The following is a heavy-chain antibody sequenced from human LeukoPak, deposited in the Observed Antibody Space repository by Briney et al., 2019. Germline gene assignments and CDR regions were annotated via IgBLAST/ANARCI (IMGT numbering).Heavy chain of an antibody. CDR2: IWYDGSNK. CDR1: GVTFSSYG. V-gene: IGHV3-33*01. D-gene: IGHD3-22*01. CDR3: ARDRGYYYDSSGYYPDAFDI. Sequence: GGSLRLSCAASGVTFSSYGMHWVRQAPGKGLEWVAVIWYDGSNKYYADSVKGRFTISRDNSKNTLYLQMNSLRAEDTAVYYCARDRGYYYDSSGYYPDAFDIWGQGTMVTVSS. J-gene: IGHJ3*02.